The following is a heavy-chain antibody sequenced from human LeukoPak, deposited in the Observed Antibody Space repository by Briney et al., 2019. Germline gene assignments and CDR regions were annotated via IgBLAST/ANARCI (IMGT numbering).Heavy chain of an antibody. V-gene: IGHV1-69*06. Sequence: SVKVSCKASGGTFSSYAISWVRQAPGQGLEWMGGIIPIFGTANYAQKFQGRVTITADKSTSTAYMELSSLRSEDAAVYYCARPIVVVTANYAFDIWGQGTMVTVSS. D-gene: IGHD2-21*02. CDR1: GGTFSSYA. CDR3: ARPIVVVTANYAFDI. CDR2: IIPIFGTA. J-gene: IGHJ3*02.